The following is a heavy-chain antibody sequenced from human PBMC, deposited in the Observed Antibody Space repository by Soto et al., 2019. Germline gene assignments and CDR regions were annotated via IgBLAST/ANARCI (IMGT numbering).Heavy chain of an antibody. CDR1: GFSFNEAW. CDR3: TTGSVEGI. CDR2: IKTSAGGGAT. J-gene: IGHJ6*02. Sequence: EVQLVESAGGLVKPGGSLRLPCVASGFSFNEAWMNWVRQAPGQGLEWVGRIKTSAGGGATNYAAPVQGRFTISRDDSKNTLYLHMNSLRTEDTAIYYCTTGSVEGIWGQGTTVIVSS. V-gene: IGHV3-15*07. D-gene: IGHD2-15*01.